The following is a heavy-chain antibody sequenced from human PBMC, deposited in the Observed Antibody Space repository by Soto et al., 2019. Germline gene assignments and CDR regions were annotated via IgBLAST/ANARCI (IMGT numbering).Heavy chain of an antibody. CDR1: GFTFSSYA. Sequence: EVQLVESGGGLVQPGRSLRLSCAASGFTFSSYAMSWVRQAPGKGLEWVSAISGSGGSTYYADSVKGRFTISRDNSKNTLYLQMNSLRAEDTAVYYCAKDSPSFYGSGSYYKVGAFDIWGQGTMVTVSS. D-gene: IGHD3-10*01. J-gene: IGHJ3*02. CDR3: AKDSPSFYGSGSYYKVGAFDI. V-gene: IGHV3-23*04. CDR2: ISGSGGST.